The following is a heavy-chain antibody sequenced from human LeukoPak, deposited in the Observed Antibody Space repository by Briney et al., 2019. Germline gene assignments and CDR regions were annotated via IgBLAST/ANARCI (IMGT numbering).Heavy chain of an antibody. CDR2: IYPRDGST. CDR1: GYTFTSNY. Sequence: ASVMVSCKASGYTFTSNYIHWVRQAPGQGLELMGMIYPRDGSTSYAQKFQGRVTVTRDTSTSTVHMELSGLRSEDTAVYYCARDQEGFDYWGQGTLVTVSS. V-gene: IGHV1-46*01. CDR3: ARDQEGFDY. J-gene: IGHJ4*02.